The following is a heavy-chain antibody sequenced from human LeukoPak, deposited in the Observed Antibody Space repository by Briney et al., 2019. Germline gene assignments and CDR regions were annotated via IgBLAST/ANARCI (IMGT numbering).Heavy chain of an antibody. V-gene: IGHV3-48*03. CDR3: ARDLGQYYDTSDNWFDP. CDR1: GFTFSSYE. CDR2: ISSSGSTI. J-gene: IGHJ5*02. Sequence: LAGGSLRLSCAASGFTFSSYEMNWVRQAPGKGLEWVSYISSSGSTIYYADSVKGRFTISRDNAKNTLNLQMNSLRAEDTAVYYCARDLGQYYDTSDNWFDPWGQGTLVTVSS. D-gene: IGHD3-22*01.